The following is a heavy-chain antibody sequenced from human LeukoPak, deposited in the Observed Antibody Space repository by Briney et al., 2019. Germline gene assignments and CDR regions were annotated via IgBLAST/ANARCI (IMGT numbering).Heavy chain of an antibody. CDR3: AREDSGVWRAFDV. D-gene: IGHD3-16*01. Sequence: SETLSLTCTVSAGSISSYFWSWIRQPAGKGLEWIGRLYTSGTTNYNPSLKGRLTMSLDTSRNQFSLNLTSATAADTAMYYCAREDSGVWRAFDVWGQGTMVTVSS. CDR1: AGSISSYF. V-gene: IGHV4-4*07. CDR2: LYTSGTT. J-gene: IGHJ3*01.